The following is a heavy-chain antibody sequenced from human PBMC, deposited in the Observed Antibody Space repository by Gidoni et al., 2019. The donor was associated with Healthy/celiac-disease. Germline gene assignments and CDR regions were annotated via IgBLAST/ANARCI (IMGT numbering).Heavy chain of an antibody. CDR3: ARDRAPSYYDFWSGADAFDI. Sequence: QVQLVQSGAAVKKPGSSVKVSCKASGGTFSSYAISWVRQAPGQGLEWMGGIIPIFGTANYAQKFQGRVTITADESTSTAYMELSSLRSEETAVYYCARDRAPSYYDFWSGADAFDIWGQGTMVTVSS. CDR1: GGTFSSYA. D-gene: IGHD3-3*01. CDR2: IIPIFGTA. J-gene: IGHJ3*02. V-gene: IGHV1-69*01.